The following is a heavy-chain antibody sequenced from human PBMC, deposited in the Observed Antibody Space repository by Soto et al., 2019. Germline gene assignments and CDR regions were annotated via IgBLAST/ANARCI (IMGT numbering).Heavy chain of an antibody. CDR1: GASISSEQY. V-gene: IGHV4-4*02. CDR3: ARSFGWYAIDQ. CDR2: IHHSGST. D-gene: IGHD6-19*01. J-gene: IGHJ4*02. Sequence: QMQLQESGPGLVKASETLSLTCAVSGASISSEQYWTWVRPPPGKGLEWIGDIHHSGSTNNNPSLRSRLIMSVDTSKNQFSLNLNSVTAADTAVYYCARSFGWYAIDQWGQGTLVTVSS.